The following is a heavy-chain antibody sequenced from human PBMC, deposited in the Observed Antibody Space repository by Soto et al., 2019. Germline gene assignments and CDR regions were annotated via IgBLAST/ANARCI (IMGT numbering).Heavy chain of an antibody. CDR1: GYSFTGYY. CDR3: ARGDYGTGGYPFPYFDY. CDR2: INPDSGAT. J-gene: IGHJ4*02. V-gene: IGHV1-2*02. D-gene: IGHD2-8*02. Sequence: HEHLVQSGAEVKRPGASLKVSCKASGYSFTGYYIHWVRQAPGQGLEWMGWINPDSGATNYAQNFQARVTLTSDTSISTASMELTSLTSDDTAVYYCARGDYGTGGYPFPYFDYWGQGTLVIVSS.